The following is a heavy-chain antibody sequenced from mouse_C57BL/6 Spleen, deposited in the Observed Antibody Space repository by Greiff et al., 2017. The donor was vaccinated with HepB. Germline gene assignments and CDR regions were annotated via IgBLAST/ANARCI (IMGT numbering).Heavy chain of an antibody. CDR3: ARSRPYAMDY. V-gene: IGHV1-85*01. D-gene: IGHD2-12*01. CDR1: GYTFTSYD. Sequence: LVESGPELVKPGASVKLSCKASGYTFTSYDINWVKQRPGQGLEWIGWIYPRDGSTKYNEKFKGKATLTVDTSSSTAYMELHSLTSEDSAVYFCARSRPYAMDYWGQGTSVTVSS. J-gene: IGHJ4*01. CDR2: IYPRDGST.